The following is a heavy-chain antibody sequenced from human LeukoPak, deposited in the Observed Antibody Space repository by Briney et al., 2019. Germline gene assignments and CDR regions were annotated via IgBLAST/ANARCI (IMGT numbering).Heavy chain of an antibody. V-gene: IGHV1-69*13. CDR3: ASLGSGTIDY. CDR2: IIPIFGTA. CDR1: GGTFSSYA. Sequence: SVKVSCKASGGTFSSYAISWVRQAPGQGLEWMGGIIPIFGTANYAQKFQGRVPITADESTSTAYMELSSLRSEDTAVYYCASLGSGTIDYWGQGTLVTVSS. D-gene: IGHD3-10*01. J-gene: IGHJ4*02.